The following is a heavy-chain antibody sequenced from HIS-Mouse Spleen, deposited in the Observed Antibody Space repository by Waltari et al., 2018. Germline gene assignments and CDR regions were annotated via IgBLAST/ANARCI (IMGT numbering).Heavy chain of an antibody. CDR1: GFTFSSYW. CDR2: INSDESRT. D-gene: IGHD1-7*01. CDR3: ARGGKTGTTDAFDI. V-gene: IGHV3-74*01. Sequence: EVQLVESGGGLVQPGGSLRLSCAASGFTFSSYWMHWVRQAPGKGLVWVSRINSDESRTSYADSVQGRFTISRDNAKNTLYLQMNSLRAEDTAVYYCARGGKTGTTDAFDIWGQGTMVTVSS. J-gene: IGHJ3*02.